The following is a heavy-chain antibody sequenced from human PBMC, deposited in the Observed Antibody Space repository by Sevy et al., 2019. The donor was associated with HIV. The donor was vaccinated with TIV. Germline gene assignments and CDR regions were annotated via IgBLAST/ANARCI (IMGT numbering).Heavy chain of an antibody. CDR1: GFTFSSYV. CDR2: IWYDGTIK. D-gene: IGHD2-21*02. J-gene: IGHJ4*01. CDR3: ARGGGYWRGDCYSIDY. V-gene: IGHV3-33*08. Sequence: GGSLRLSCAASGFTFSSYVMHWVRQAPGKGLEWVALIWYDGTIKYYADSVKGRFTISRDNSKDTLFLQMNSLTPEDTAVYYCARGGGYWRGDCYSIDYWGHGALVTVSS.